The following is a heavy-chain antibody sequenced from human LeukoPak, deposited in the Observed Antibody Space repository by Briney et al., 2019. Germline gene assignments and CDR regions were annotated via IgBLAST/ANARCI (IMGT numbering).Heavy chain of an antibody. CDR3: ARLSHYSSSWYGWFDP. V-gene: IGHV5-51*01. CDR2: IYPGVSDT. Sequence: GESLKISCKGSGYSFTSYCIGWVRQRPGKGLEWKGIIYPGVSDTRYSPSFQGQVTISADKSIITAYLQWSSLKASDTAMYYCARLSHYSSSWYGWFDPWGQGTLVTVSS. D-gene: IGHD6-13*01. J-gene: IGHJ5*02. CDR1: GYSFTSYC.